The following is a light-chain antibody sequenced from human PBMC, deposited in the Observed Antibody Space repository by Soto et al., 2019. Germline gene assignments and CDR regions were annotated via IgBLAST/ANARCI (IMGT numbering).Light chain of an antibody. J-gene: IGLJ2*01. CDR1: SSDDGGYNY. CDR2: EVS. V-gene: IGLV2-8*01. Sequence: QSALTQPPSTSGSPGQAVTSSCTGTSSDDGGYNYVSWYQQHPGKAPKLVIYEVSKRPSGVPDRFSGSKSGNTASLTVSGLQAEDEADYYCSSYAGSNNLVFGGGTKLTVL. CDR3: SSYAGSNNLV.